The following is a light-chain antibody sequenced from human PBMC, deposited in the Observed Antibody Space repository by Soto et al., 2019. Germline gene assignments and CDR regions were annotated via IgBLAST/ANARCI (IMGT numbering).Light chain of an antibody. J-gene: IGLJ2*01. Sequence: QSVLTQPASVSGSPGQSITISCTGTSSDVGGYNYVSWYQQHPGKAPKLMIYDVSNRPSGVSNRFSGSKSGNTASLTISGLQAADEADYYCSSYTSSSTPLFGGGTKLTVL. V-gene: IGLV2-14*01. CDR3: SSYTSSSTPL. CDR2: DVS. CDR1: SSDVGGYNY.